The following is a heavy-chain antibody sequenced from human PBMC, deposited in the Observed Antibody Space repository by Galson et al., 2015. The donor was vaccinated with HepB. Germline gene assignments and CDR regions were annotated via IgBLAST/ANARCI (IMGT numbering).Heavy chain of an antibody. Sequence: SVKVSCKASGYTFTSYYIHWVRQAPGEGLEWMGIINPGGGSTSYAQKFQGRVTMTRDTSTTTVYMELSSLKSEDTAVYYCARGSLYYDFWSGFSDYWGQGTLVTVSS. CDR3: ARGSLYYDFWSGFSDY. CDR1: GYTFTSYY. CDR2: INPGGGST. J-gene: IGHJ4*02. V-gene: IGHV1-46*01. D-gene: IGHD3-3*01.